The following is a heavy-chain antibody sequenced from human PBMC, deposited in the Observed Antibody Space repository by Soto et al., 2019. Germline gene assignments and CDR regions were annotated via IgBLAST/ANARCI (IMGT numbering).Heavy chain of an antibody. CDR3: AREYSTSPEGFDY. Sequence: SETLSPTCTVSGASVPMVYSEWSWIRQPPGKGLEWIGYIYNTGRTNYNPALDSRVTISLDTSRNQYSLKLSSVTAADTAVVYCAREYSTSPEGFDYWGQGALVTVSS. CDR1: GASVPMVYSE. V-gene: IGHV4-61*01. D-gene: IGHD5-18*01. J-gene: IGHJ4*02. CDR2: IYNTGRT.